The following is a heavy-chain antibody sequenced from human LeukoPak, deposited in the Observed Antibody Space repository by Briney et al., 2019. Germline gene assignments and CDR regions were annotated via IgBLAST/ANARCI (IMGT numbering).Heavy chain of an antibody. CDR3: AREVAARRLGGWFDP. D-gene: IGHD6-6*01. Sequence: GGSLRLSCAASGFTFSSYWMSWVRQVPGKGLEWVANIKQDGSEKHYVDSVKGRFTISRDNAKNSLYLQMNSLRAEDTAVYYCAREVAARRLGGWFDPWGQGTLVTVSS. CDR1: GFTFSSYW. CDR2: IKQDGSEK. J-gene: IGHJ5*02. V-gene: IGHV3-7*01.